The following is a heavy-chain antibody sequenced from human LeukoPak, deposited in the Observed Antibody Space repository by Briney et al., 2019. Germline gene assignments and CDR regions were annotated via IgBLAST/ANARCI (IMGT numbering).Heavy chain of an antibody. D-gene: IGHD6-13*01. Sequence: PGGSLRLSCAASGFTFSNAWMSWVRHAPGKGLEWVGRIKSKTDGGTTDYAAPVKGRFTISRDDSKNTLYLQMNSLKAEDTAVYYCTTPIAAAGTYQLGRGYWGQGTLVTVSS. CDR1: GFTFSNAW. J-gene: IGHJ4*02. CDR2: IKSKTDGGTT. CDR3: TTPIAAAGTYQLGRGY. V-gene: IGHV3-15*01.